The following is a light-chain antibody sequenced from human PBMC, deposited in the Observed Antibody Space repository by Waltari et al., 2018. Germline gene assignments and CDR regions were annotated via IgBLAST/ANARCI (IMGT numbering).Light chain of an antibody. Sequence: EIVMTQSPATLSVSPGERATLSCRASQSVSSNLAWYQQKPGQAPRLLIYGASTRATGIPARLSGSGSAPEFTPTITSLQSEDFAVYYCQQYNDWPLTFGGGTKVEIK. CDR3: QQYNDWPLT. CDR1: QSVSSN. CDR2: GAS. V-gene: IGKV3-15*01. J-gene: IGKJ4*01.